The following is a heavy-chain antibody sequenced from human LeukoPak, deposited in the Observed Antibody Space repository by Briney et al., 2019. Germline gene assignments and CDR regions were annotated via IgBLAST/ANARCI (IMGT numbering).Heavy chain of an antibody. Sequence: ASVKLSCKASGYTFTSYDINWVRQATGQGLEWEGWMSTKSGKTGYAQKFQGRVTMTRNTSISTAYMELSSLRSEDTAVYYCPRTLSPQLRFLEWLSQDNWFDPGGQGTLVTVA. D-gene: IGHD3-3*01. CDR1: GYTFTSYD. J-gene: IGHJ5*02. CDR3: PRTLSPQLRFLEWLSQDNWFDP. V-gene: IGHV1-8*01. CDR2: MSTKSGKT.